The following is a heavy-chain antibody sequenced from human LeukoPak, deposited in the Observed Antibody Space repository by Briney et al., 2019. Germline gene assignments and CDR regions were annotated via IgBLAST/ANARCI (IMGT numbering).Heavy chain of an antibody. V-gene: IGHV3-7*01. CDR2: IKQDGSEK. CDR1: GFTFSSYW. D-gene: IGHD5-18*01. Sequence: AGGSLRLSCAASGFTFSSYWMSWVRQAPGKGLEWVANIKQDGSEKYYVDSVKGRFTISRDNAKNSLYLQMNSLRAEDTAVYYCARVGYSYGSPYYSDYWGQGTLVTVSS. CDR3: ARVGYSYGSPYYSDY. J-gene: IGHJ4*02.